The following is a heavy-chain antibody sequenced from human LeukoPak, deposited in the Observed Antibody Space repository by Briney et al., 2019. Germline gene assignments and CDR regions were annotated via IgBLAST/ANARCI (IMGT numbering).Heavy chain of an antibody. CDR3: ARDSGLWSGYYYYMDV. CDR1: GVTISSYY. D-gene: IGHD3-3*01. V-gene: IGHV3-53*01. Sequence: AGSLRLTCTASGVTISSYYMSWVRQPPGKGLEWVADIYSGGSTYYTDSVKGRFTISRDKSKNTLYLQMNSLSAEDTAVYYCARDSGLWSGYYYYMDVWGKGTTVTVSS. CDR2: IYSGGST. J-gene: IGHJ6*03.